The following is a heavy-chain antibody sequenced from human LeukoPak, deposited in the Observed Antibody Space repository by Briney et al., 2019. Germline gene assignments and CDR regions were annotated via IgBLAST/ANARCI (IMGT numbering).Heavy chain of an antibody. D-gene: IGHD6-19*01. CDR1: GGSFTKHQ. J-gene: IGHJ4*02. CDR3: ARVTGGSGWSLGY. V-gene: IGHV4-34*01. Sequence: SETLSLTCAVYGGSFTKHQWSWIRQPPGKGLEWIGAINDGGSTNYNPSLKSRVTISVDTSKNQFSLRLSSMTAADTAVYYCARVTGGSGWSLGYWGQGTLVTVSS. CDR2: INDGGST.